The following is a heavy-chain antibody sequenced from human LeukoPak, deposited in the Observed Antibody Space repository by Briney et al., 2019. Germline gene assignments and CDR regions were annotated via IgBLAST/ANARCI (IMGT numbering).Heavy chain of an antibody. V-gene: IGHV3-53*04. CDR2: IYSGGST. CDR3: ATDTARGNAFDI. CDR1: GGSISSSNW. J-gene: IGHJ3*02. D-gene: IGHD5-18*01. Sequence: GTLSLTCAVSGGSISSSNWWSWVRQAPGKGLEWVSVIYSGGSTYYADSVRGRFTISRHNSKNTLYLQMNSLRAEDTAVYYCATDTARGNAFDIWGQGTMVTVSS.